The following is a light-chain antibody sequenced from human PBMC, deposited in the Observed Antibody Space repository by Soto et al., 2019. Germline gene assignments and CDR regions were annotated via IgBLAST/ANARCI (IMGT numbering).Light chain of an antibody. Sequence: IVLTQSPGTLSLSPGERATLSCRASESVSRNLAWYQQKPGQAPRLLIYGASARATGIPDRFSGGGSGAEYTLTISSLQSEDFAVYYCQQYDKWPRTFGQGTKVDIK. CDR2: GAS. CDR1: ESVSRN. CDR3: QQYDKWPRT. V-gene: IGKV3-15*01. J-gene: IGKJ1*01.